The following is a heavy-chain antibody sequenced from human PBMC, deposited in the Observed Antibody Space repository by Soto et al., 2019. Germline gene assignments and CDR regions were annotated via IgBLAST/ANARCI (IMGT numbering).Heavy chain of an antibody. Sequence: GGSLRLSCAASGFTFSSYAMHWVRQAPGKGLEWVAVISYDGSNKYYADSVKGRFTTSRDNAENSLYLQMNSLRPEDTALYYCVRSKGGYSYGTPFDYWGQGTLVTVSS. CDR1: GFTFSSYA. CDR2: ISYDGSNK. CDR3: VRSKGGYSYGTPFDY. V-gene: IGHV3-30-3*01. J-gene: IGHJ4*02. D-gene: IGHD5-18*01.